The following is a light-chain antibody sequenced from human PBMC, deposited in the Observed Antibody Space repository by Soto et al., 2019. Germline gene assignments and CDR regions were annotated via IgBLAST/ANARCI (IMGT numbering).Light chain of an antibody. CDR1: QSISGGY. V-gene: IGKV3-20*01. Sequence: DIVLTQSPGTLSLSPGDRVTLSCRASQSISGGYLAWYQQKRGQAPRLLVYGATTRATGIPDRFSGSGSGSDFTLTISSLQPDDFATYYCQQFAISTTFGQGTKVEVK. J-gene: IGKJ1*01. CDR3: QQFAISTT. CDR2: GAT.